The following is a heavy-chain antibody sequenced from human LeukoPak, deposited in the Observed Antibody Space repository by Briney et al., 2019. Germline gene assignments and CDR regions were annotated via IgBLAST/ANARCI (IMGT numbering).Heavy chain of an antibody. CDR1: GFTFSSYG. CDR2: ISYDGSNK. CDR3: AKVWDIVATNYGMDV. Sequence: GGSLRLSCAASGFTFSSYGMHWVRPAPGKGLEWVAVISYDGSNKYYADSVKGRFTISRDNSKNTLYLQMNSLRAEDTAVYYCAKVWDIVATNYGMDVWGQGTTVTVSS. J-gene: IGHJ6*02. D-gene: IGHD5-12*01. V-gene: IGHV3-30*18.